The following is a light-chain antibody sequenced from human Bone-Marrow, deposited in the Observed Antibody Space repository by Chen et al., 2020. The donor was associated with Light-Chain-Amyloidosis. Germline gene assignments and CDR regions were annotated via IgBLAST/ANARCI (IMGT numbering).Light chain of an antibody. CDR1: SSNIGKNF. CDR2: DND. CDR3: GTWDNRLSAVI. J-gene: IGLJ6*01. V-gene: IGLV1-51*01. Sequence: QSVLTQPPSVSAAPGQKVTISCSGSSSNIGKNFFTWYRQVPGAAPKVVIFDNDKRPSGIPDRFSGSKSAASATLGITGRQTGDEADYYCGTWDNRLSAVIFGGGTRVTVL.